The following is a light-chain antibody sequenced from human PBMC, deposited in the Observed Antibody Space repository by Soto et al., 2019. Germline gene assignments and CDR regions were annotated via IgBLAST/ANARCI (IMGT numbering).Light chain of an antibody. CDR3: TSFSSSTSLYV. CDR2: GNN. Sequence: QSVLTQPPSISGAPGQSITISCTGSSANIGAGYDVHWYQQFPGTAPKLLIHGNNDRPSGVSDRFSASKSGTSASLAITGLQAEDEADYYCTSFSSSTSLYVFGTGTKLTVL. V-gene: IGLV1-40*01. CDR1: SANIGAGYD. J-gene: IGLJ1*01.